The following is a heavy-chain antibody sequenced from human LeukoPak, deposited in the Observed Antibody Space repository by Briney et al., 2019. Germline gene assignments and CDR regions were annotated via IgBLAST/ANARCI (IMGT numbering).Heavy chain of an antibody. CDR2: ISAYNGDT. CDR1: GSTFTSYG. CDR3: ARAGPAVLWFGELSYNWFDP. V-gene: IGHV1-18*01. Sequence: ASVKVSCKGSGSTFTSYGISWVRQAPGQGLEWMGWISAYNGDTNYAHSLQGRVTMTRNTSISTAYMELSSLRSEDTAVYYCARAGPAVLWFGELSYNWFDPWGQGTLVTVSS. J-gene: IGHJ5*02. D-gene: IGHD3-10*01.